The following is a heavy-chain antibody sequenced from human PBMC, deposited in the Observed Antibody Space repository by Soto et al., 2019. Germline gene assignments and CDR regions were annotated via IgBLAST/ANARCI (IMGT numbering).Heavy chain of an antibody. J-gene: IGHJ4*02. D-gene: IGHD1-26*01. V-gene: IGHV1-69*13. CDR2: IIPIFGTA. CDR1: GGTFSSYA. CDR3: EIVEPKSIVGATGYFVY. Sequence: SVKVSCKASGGTFSSYAISWVRQAPGQGLEWMGGIIPIFGTANYAQKFQGRVTITADESTSTAYMELSSLRSEDTAVYYCEIVEPKSIVGATGYFVYWGQGTLVTVSS.